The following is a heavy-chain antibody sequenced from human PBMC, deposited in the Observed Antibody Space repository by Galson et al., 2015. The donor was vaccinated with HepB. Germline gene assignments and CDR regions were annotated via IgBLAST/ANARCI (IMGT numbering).Heavy chain of an antibody. V-gene: IGHV3-23*01. CDR3: AKRTGLRYLTWYFDL. Sequence: SLRLSCAASGFTFSSYAMSWVRQAPGKGLEWVSAISGSGGSTYYADSVKGRFTISRDNSKNTLYLQMNSLRAEDTAVYYCAKRTGLRYLTWYFDLWGRGTLVTVSS. J-gene: IGHJ2*01. CDR2: ISGSGGST. CDR1: GFTFSSYA. D-gene: IGHD3-9*01.